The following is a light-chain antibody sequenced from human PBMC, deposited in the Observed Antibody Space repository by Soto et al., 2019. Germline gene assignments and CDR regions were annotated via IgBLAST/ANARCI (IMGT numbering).Light chain of an antibody. CDR1: SNDVGGYNY. CDR3: SSYADTNNLL. V-gene: IGLV2-8*01. J-gene: IGLJ2*01. CDR2: EVS. Sequence: QSALTQPASVSGSPGQSVTISCTGTSNDVGGYNYVSWYQQHPGKAPKLVIYEVSHRPSGISGRFSGSKSGNTASLTVSGLQAEDEADYYCSSYADTNNLLFGGGTKLTVL.